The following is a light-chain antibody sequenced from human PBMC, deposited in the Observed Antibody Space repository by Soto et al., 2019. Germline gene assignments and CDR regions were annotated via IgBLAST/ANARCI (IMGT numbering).Light chain of an antibody. J-gene: IGKJ1*01. V-gene: IGKV1-39*01. CDR1: QSISNY. CDR2: LAS. CDR3: QQTYKTPLT. Sequence: DIQMTQSPSSLSASVGDRVTITCRASQSISNYLNWYQQRPGKAPKLLIYLASSLSSGVPSKFSGSGSGTDFTLTISVLQPEDSATYYGQQTYKTPLTFGQGTKVEIK.